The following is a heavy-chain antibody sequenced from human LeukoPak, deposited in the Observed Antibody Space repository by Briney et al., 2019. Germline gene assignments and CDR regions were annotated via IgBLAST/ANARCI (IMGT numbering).Heavy chain of an antibody. V-gene: IGHV3-48*02. CDR2: ISSSSSHI. CDR1: GLSLNTSG. CDR3: ARTLATPYFNYYMDV. D-gene: IGHD5-12*01. J-gene: IGHJ6*03. Sequence: GRSLTLACALSGLSLNTSGVSWVRQAGGEWRGWVLYISSSSSHITYAESVKGRFTISRNYAKNLLYLQMNSLRDEDTAVYHCARTLATPYFNYYMDVWGKGTTVTVSS.